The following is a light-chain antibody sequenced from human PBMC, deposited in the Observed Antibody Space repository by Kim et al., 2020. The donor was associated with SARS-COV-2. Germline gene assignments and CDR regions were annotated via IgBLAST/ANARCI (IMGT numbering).Light chain of an antibody. V-gene: IGKV1-17*01. J-gene: IGKJ5*01. CDR3: LQHSTCPIT. CDR1: QERRNG. Sequence: GGRQERRNGLGWYQQDGGGAARRLIYGACSVQSGVPSRFGGSGCGTEFTLTISGVQPEDVATYFCLQHSTCPITFGQGTRLEIK. CDR2: GAC.